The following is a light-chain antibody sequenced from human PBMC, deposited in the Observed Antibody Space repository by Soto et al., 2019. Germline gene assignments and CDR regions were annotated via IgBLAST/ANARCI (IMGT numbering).Light chain of an antibody. V-gene: IGLV2-23*01. CDR3: CSYAGSSTFVV. Sequence: QSALTQPASVSGSPGRSITTSSTGTSRDVGSYNLASWYQQHPGKAPKLMIYEGSKRPSGVSNRFSGSKSGNTASLTISGLQAEDEADYYCCSYAGSSTFVVFGGGTKLTVL. CDR2: EGS. CDR1: SRDVGSYNL. J-gene: IGLJ2*01.